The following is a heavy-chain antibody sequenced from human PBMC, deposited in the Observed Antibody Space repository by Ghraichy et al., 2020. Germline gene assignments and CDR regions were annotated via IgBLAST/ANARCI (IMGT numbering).Heavy chain of an antibody. CDR3: ATRIATAEYFFDY. CDR2: ITGSGLST. CDR1: GFTFSNYA. D-gene: IGHD6-13*01. J-gene: IGHJ4*02. V-gene: IGHV3-23*01. Sequence: GGSLRLSCAASGFTFSNYAMNWVRQAPGKGLEWVSSITGSGLSTYYADSVKGRFTISRDNSKNTLYLQMNSLGAEDTAVYYCATRIATAEYFFDYWGQGSLVTVSS.